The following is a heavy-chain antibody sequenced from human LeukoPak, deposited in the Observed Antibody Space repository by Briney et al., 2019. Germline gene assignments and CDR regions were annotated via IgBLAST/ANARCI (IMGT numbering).Heavy chain of an antibody. CDR3: TRQTTPADS. V-gene: IGHV3-7*05. J-gene: IGHJ5*01. D-gene: IGHD4-17*01. CDR2: IKQDGSEK. Sequence: PGGSLRLSCAASGFTFSSYWMSWVRQAPGKGLEWVANIKQDGSEKYYVDSVKGRFTISRDNAKNSLYLQMNSLKTEDTAVYYCTRQTTPADSWGQGTLVTVSS. CDR1: GFTFSSYW.